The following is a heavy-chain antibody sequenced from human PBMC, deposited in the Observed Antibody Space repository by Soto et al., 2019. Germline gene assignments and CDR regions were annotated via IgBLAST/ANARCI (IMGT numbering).Heavy chain of an antibody. CDR1: GFAFNTYS. V-gene: IGHV3-30-3*01. J-gene: IGHJ4*02. CDR2: ISYDGSNK. Sequence: QVHLVQSGGGVVQPGRSLRLSCAASGFAFNTYSMHWVRQAPGRGLEWVAVISYDGSNKFYADSVKGRLTISRDNSKNTLYLEMNSLRGEDTAVYYCAKVSPMGYFFDFWGQGTLVTVSS. CDR3: AKVSPMGYFFDF.